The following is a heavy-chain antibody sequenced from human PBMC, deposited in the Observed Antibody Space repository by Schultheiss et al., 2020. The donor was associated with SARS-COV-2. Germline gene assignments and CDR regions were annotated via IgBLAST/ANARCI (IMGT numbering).Heavy chain of an antibody. CDR3: ASTEVVPAATMDPAEYFQH. CDR2: IIPIFGIA. J-gene: IGHJ1*01. CDR1: GGTFSSYA. V-gene: IGHV1-69*13. Sequence: SVKVSCKASGGTFSSYAISWVRQAPGQGLEWMGRIIPIFGIANYAQKFQGRVTITADESTSTAYMVLRSLRSEDTAVYYCASTEVVPAATMDPAEYFQHWGQGTLVTVSS. D-gene: IGHD2-2*01.